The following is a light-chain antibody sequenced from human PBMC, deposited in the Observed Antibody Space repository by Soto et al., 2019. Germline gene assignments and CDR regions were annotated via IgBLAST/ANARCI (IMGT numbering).Light chain of an antibody. CDR1: SSDVGGYNY. CDR2: EVS. V-gene: IGLV2-14*01. J-gene: IGLJ1*01. Sequence: QSVLTEPASVSGSPGQSITISCPGTSSDVGGYNYVSWYQQDPSKAPKLMIYEVSNRPSGVSNRFSGSKSGNTASLTISGLQAEDQADYYYSSYTSSSSYAFGTGTKVTVL. CDR3: SSYTSSSSYA.